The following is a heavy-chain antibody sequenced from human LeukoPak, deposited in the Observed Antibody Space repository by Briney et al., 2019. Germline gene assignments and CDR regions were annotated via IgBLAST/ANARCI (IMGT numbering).Heavy chain of an antibody. J-gene: IGHJ4*02. CDR3: ANTLVGATTVLDY. CDR1: GFTFSTYG. Sequence: GGSLGLSCAASGFTFSTYGMHWVRQAPGKGLEWVAFIRYDGSTKYYADSVKGRFTISRDNSKNTLYLQMHSLRAEDTAVYYCANTLVGATTVLDYWGQGTLVTVSS. CDR2: IRYDGSTK. V-gene: IGHV3-30*02. D-gene: IGHD1-26*01.